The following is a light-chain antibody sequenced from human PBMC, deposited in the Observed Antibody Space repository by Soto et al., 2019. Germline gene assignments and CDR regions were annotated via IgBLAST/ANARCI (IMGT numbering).Light chain of an antibody. Sequence: EIVLTQSPGTLSLSPGERATLSCRASQSVSRDYLAWYHQKPGQAPRLLIYGASSRATGTPDRFSGSGSGTGFTLTISRLEPEDFAVYYCQQYGGSITFGQGTRLEIK. J-gene: IGKJ5*01. CDR2: GAS. V-gene: IGKV3-20*01. CDR1: QSVSRDY. CDR3: QQYGGSIT.